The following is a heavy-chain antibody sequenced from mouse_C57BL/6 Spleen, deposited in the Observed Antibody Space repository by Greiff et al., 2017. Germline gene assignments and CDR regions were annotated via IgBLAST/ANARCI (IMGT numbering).Heavy chain of an antibody. CDR3: ARWRTLYYFAY. V-gene: IGHV7-3*01. CDR1: GFTFTDYY. J-gene: IGHJ2*01. CDR2: IRNKANGCTA. Sequence: EVKLVESGGGLVQPGGSLSLSCAASGFTFTDYYMSWVRQPPGKALEWLGFIRNKANGCTAEYSANVKGRFTISRANSQSILYLQMNALRAEDSATYYCARWRTLYYFAYWGQGTTLTVSA.